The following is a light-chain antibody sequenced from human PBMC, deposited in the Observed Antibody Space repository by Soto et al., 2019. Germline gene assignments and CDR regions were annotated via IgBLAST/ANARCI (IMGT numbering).Light chain of an antibody. Sequence: DIQMTQSPSTLSASVGDRVTITCRASQSISSWLAWYQQKPGKAPKLLIYKASSLESGVPSRFSGSGSGTEFTLTISSLLPDAFATYYCQQYGSFWTFGQGTKVEIK. CDR1: QSISSW. J-gene: IGKJ1*01. CDR2: KAS. CDR3: QQYGSFWT. V-gene: IGKV1-5*03.